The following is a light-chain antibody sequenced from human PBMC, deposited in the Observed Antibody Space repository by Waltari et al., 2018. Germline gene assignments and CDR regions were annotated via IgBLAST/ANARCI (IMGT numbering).Light chain of an antibody. V-gene: IGLV2-14*04. CDR3: SSYTSSSTWV. J-gene: IGLJ3*02. Sequence: CYKPTPGKAPNRMIYDVSQRPSGVFNRFSGSRSGNTTSLTISGRQAEDEADYYCSSYTSSSTWVFGGGTKLTVL. CDR2: DVS.